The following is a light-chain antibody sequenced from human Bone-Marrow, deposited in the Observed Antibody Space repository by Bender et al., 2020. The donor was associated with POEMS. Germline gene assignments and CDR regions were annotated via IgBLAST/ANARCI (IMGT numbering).Light chain of an antibody. Sequence: QSALTQPASVSGSPGQSITISCTGTSSDVGRYDLVSWYQQHPGKAPKLLIYAVSKRPSGVSNRFSGSKSGNTASLTVSGLQAEDEADYYCASYTSSSGWVFGGGTKLTVL. J-gene: IGLJ3*02. CDR3: ASYTSSSGWV. V-gene: IGLV2-14*02. CDR1: SSDVGRYDL. CDR2: AVS.